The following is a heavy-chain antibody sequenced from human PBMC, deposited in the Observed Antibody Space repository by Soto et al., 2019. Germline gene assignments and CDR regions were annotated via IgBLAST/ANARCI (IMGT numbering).Heavy chain of an antibody. CDR2: ISSSSSYI. D-gene: IGHD6-13*01. Sequence: EVQLVESGGGLVKPGGSLRLSCAASGFTFSSYSMNWVRQAPGKGLEWVSSISSSSSYIYYADSVKGRFTISRDNAKNSLYLQMNSLRAEDTAVYYCARDATGGSSWYGYFDYWGQGTLVTVSS. CDR3: ARDATGGSSWYGYFDY. CDR1: GFTFSSYS. V-gene: IGHV3-21*01. J-gene: IGHJ4*02.